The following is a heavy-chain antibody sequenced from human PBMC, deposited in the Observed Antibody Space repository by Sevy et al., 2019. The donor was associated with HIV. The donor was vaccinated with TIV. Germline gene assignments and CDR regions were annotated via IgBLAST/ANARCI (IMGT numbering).Heavy chain of an antibody. CDR1: GFPFSSYA. Sequence: GGSLRLSCAASGFPFSSYAMSWVRQAPGKGVEWVSVINGGGGGTYYAASVKGRFTISRDNSKNTLFLQMISLRAEDTAVYYCARGKVLFDYWGQGTLVTVSS. CDR2: INGGGGGT. CDR3: ARGKVLFDY. V-gene: IGHV3-23*01. J-gene: IGHJ4*01.